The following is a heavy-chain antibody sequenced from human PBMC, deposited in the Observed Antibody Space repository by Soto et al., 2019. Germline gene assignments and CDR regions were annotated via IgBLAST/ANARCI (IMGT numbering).Heavy chain of an antibody. J-gene: IGHJ4*02. CDR2: INPNSGGT. CDR3: ARDRTFGTPWRSVGY. V-gene: IGHV1-2*02. Sequence: QVQLVQSGAEVKKPGASVKVSCKASGYTFTGYYMHWVRQAPGQGLEWMGWINPNSGGTNYAQKFQGRVTLTRDTSISTAYMELGRLRSGDTAVYYCARDRTFGTPWRSVGYWGQGTLVTVSS. D-gene: IGHD1-7*01. CDR1: GYTFTGYY.